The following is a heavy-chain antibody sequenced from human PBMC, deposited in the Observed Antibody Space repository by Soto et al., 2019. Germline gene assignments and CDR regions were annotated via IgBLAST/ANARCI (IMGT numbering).Heavy chain of an antibody. CDR1: GGSFSGYY. J-gene: IGHJ5*02. V-gene: IGHV4-34*01. D-gene: IGHD6-13*01. CDR3: ARGEAAAGLGWFDP. Sequence: SETLSLTCAVYGGSFSGYYWSWIRQPPGKGMEWVGEINHSGSTNYNPSLKSRVTISVDTSKHQFSLKLSSVTAADTAVYYCARGEAAAGLGWFDPWGQGTLVTVSS. CDR2: INHSGST.